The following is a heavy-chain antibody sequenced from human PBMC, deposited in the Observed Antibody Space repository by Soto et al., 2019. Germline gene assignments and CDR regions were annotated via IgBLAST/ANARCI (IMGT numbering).Heavy chain of an antibody. CDR1: GYTFSSDG. V-gene: IGHV1-18*01. CDR3: ARVFKQWLPPDS. CDR2: ISGNNGDT. J-gene: IGHJ4*02. D-gene: IGHD6-19*01. Sequence: QVQLVQSGAEVRKPGASVRVSCKASGYTFSSDGIVWVRQAPGQGLEWMGWISGNNGDTNYAQKLQGRVDMTTDTSTNTAYMELRSLTSDDTAVYYCARVFKQWLPPDSWGQGTLVPVSS.